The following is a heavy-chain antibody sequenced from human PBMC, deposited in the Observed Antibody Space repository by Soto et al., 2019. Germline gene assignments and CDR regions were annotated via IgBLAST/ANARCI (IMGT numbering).Heavy chain of an antibody. Sequence: LSLTCTVSGASISSSNYYWGWIRQPPGRGLEWIGTMYYSGRTYYNPSLKSRVTTSVDTSKNQFSLKLSAVTATDTAVYYCARHGNTVTTGYYYGMDVWGQGTTVTVSS. CDR3: ARHGNTVTTGYYYGMDV. D-gene: IGHD4-17*01. CDR2: MYYSGRT. V-gene: IGHV4-39*01. CDR1: GASISSSNYY. J-gene: IGHJ6*02.